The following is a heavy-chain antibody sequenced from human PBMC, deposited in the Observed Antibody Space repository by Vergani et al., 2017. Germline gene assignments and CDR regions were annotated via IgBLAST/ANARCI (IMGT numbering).Heavy chain of an antibody. D-gene: IGHD3-10*01. Sequence: VQLVESGGGLVQPGRSLRLSCAASGFTFDEYAMHWVRQAPGKGLEWVAFIRYDGSNKYYADSVKGRFTISRDNSKNTLYLQMNSLRAEDTAVYYCAKDWARRWFGRTDYYYYMDVWGKGTTVTVSS. CDR3: AKDWARRWFGRTDYYYYMDV. V-gene: IGHV3-30*02. CDR2: IRYDGSNK. CDR1: GFTFDEYA. J-gene: IGHJ6*03.